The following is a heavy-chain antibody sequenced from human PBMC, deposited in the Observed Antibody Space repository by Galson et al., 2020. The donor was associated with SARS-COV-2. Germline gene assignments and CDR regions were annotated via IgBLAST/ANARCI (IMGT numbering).Heavy chain of an antibody. CDR2: ISNDGSDK. CDR1: GFTFTSYG. V-gene: IGHV3-30*18. Sequence: GGSLRLSCAPSGFTFTSYGMQWVRQAPGKGLAWVAFISNDGSDKYYAASVKGRFTFSRNNSKNTLYPQMNSLRAEDTAVYYCAKDREDCSGDTCSDYYYYAMDVWGQGTTVTVSS. D-gene: IGHD2-15*01. CDR3: AKDREDCSGDTCSDYYYYAMDV. J-gene: IGHJ6*02.